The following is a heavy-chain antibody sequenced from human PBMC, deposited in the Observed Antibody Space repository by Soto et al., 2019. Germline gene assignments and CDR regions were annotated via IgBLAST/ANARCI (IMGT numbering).Heavy chain of an antibody. V-gene: IGHV4-30-4*01. D-gene: IGHD5-12*01. CDR2: IYYSGST. Sequence: QVQLQESGPGLVKPSQTLSLTCTVSGGPISSGDYYWSWIRQPPGKGLEWLGSIYYSGSTYYKPSLQRRVHMSVDTSKNQFSLQLSAVTAADTAVYYCAREGYSGYDSWGRGTLVTVSS. CDR3: AREGYSGYDS. CDR1: GGPISSGDYY. J-gene: IGHJ1*01.